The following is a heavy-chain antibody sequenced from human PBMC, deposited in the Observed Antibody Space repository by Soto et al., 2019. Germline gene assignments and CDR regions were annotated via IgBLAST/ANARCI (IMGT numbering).Heavy chain of an antibody. CDR2: ISAYNGNT. Sequence: AASVKVSCKASGYTFTSYGISWVRQAPGQGLEWMGWISAYNGNTNYAQKLQGRVTMTTDTSTSTAYMELRSLRSDDTAVYYCARDAVSGWYATDAFDIWGQGTMVTVSS. CDR1: GYTFTSYG. J-gene: IGHJ3*02. D-gene: IGHD6-19*01. CDR3: ARDAVSGWYATDAFDI. V-gene: IGHV1-18*01.